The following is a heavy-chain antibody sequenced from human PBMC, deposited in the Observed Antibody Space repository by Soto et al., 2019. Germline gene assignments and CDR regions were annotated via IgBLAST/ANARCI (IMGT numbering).Heavy chain of an antibody. CDR2: MNPNSGNT. CDR1: GYTFTSYD. D-gene: IGHD3-3*01. J-gene: IGHJ6*03. Sequence: GASVKVSCKASGYTFTSYDINWVRQATGQGLEWMGWMNPNSGNTGYAQKFQGRVTMTRNTSISTAYMELSSLRSEDTAVYYCARDRYDFWSGYYTGRNYYMDVWGKGTTVTVSS. V-gene: IGHV1-8*01. CDR3: ARDRYDFWSGYYTGRNYYMDV.